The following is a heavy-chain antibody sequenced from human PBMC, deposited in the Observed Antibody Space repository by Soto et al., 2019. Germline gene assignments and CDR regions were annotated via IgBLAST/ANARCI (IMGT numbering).Heavy chain of an antibody. Sequence: GGSLRLSCAASGMTFINAWMNWVRQAPGKGPEWVGRIKNKLDGGTTDYAAPVKGRFNISRDDSKNTLYLQMNSLRTEDTAVYYCPTGEFAFLSRYPNYFDPWGRGTLVTVSS. V-gene: IGHV3-15*05. D-gene: IGHD3-3*01. CDR1: GMTFINAW. CDR2: IKNKLDGGTT. CDR3: PTGEFAFLSRYPNYFDP. J-gene: IGHJ5*02.